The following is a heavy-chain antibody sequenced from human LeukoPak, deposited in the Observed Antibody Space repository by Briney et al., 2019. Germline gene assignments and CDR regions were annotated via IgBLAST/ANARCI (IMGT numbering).Heavy chain of an antibody. J-gene: IGHJ3*01. CDR1: GGSISSYY. Sequence: PSETLSLTCTVSGGSISSYYWSWIRPPPGKGLGWIGEIFHTGSTNYNPSVEGRVTISIDKSTNHFSLMLTSVTAADTALYYCARGMWFDTLFSAFDVWGQGTMVSVSS. CDR3: ARGMWFDTLFSAFDV. V-gene: IGHV4-59*12. D-gene: IGHD3-10*01. CDR2: IFHTGST.